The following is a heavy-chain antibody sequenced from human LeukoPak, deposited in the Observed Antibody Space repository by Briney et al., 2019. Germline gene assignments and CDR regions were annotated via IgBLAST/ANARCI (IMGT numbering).Heavy chain of an antibody. V-gene: IGHV5-51*01. D-gene: IGHD4-23*01. CDR1: GYNFNTYW. J-gene: IGHJ4*02. Sequence: GEALKISCKGSGYNFNTYWVAWVRHLPGKGLEWRGIILPMNSDVRYSPSFQGQVTISADRSINTAYLQWSSLTASDTAMYYCASRPFETTVVPWDFYWGQGTQVTVSP. CDR3: ASRPFETTVVPWDFY. CDR2: ILPMNSDV.